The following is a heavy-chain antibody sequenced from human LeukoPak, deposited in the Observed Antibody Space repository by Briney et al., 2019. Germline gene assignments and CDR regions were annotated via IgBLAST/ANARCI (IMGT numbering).Heavy chain of an antibody. Sequence: GGSLRLSCAASGFTFDDYAMHWVRQAPGKGLEWVSGISWNSGTIDYADSVKGRFTISRDNAKNSLYLQMNSLRVEDTALYYCAKAETTVTTTDYWGQGTLVTVSS. CDR2: ISWNSGTI. CDR1: GFTFDDYA. J-gene: IGHJ4*02. CDR3: AKAETTVTTTDY. D-gene: IGHD4-17*01. V-gene: IGHV3-9*01.